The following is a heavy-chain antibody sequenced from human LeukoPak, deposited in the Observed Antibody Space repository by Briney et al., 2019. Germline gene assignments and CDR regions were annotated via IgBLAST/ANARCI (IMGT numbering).Heavy chain of an antibody. Sequence: SETLSLTCTVSGGSISRYYWSWIRQPPGKGLEWMGYIYYSGSTNYNPSLKSRVTISVATSKTQISLKLSSVTAADTAVYYCAKYDILAVGAFAIWGQGTMVTVSS. V-gene: IGHV4-59*01. CDR2: IYYSGST. CDR3: AKYDILAVGAFAI. J-gene: IGHJ3*02. CDR1: GGSISRYY. D-gene: IGHD3-9*01.